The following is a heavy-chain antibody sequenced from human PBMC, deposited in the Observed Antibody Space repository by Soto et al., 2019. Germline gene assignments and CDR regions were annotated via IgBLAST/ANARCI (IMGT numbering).Heavy chain of an antibody. CDR1: GFTFSSYA. Sequence: GGSLRLSCAASGFTFSSYAMSWVRQAPGKGLEWVSAISGSGGSTYYADSVKGRFTISRDNSKNTLYLQMNSLRAEDTAVYYCAKLDWHSSSWYDAFDIWGQWTMVTVSS. D-gene: IGHD6-13*01. V-gene: IGHV3-23*01. CDR2: ISGSGGST. CDR3: AKLDWHSSSWYDAFDI. J-gene: IGHJ3*02.